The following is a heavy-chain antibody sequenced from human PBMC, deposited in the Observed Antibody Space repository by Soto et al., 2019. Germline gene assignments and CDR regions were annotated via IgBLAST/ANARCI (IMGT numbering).Heavy chain of an antibody. CDR1: GGTFSSYA. J-gene: IGHJ4*02. CDR3: ASPCSGGSCYHYYFDY. D-gene: IGHD2-15*01. Sequence: QVQLVQSGAEVKKPGSSVKVSCKASGGTFSSYAISWVRQAPGQGLEWMGGIIPIFGTANYAQKFQGRVTITADESTSIAYMELSSLRSEDTAVYYCASPCSGGSCYHYYFDYWGQGTLVTVSS. V-gene: IGHV1-69*12. CDR2: IIPIFGTA.